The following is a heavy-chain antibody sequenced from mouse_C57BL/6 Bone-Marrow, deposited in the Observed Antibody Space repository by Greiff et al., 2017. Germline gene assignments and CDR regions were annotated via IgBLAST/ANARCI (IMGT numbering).Heavy chain of an antibody. CDR3: ARLLRKYFDY. Sequence: EVKLVESGGDLVKPGGSLKLSCAASGFTFSSYGMSWVRQTPDKRLEWVATISSGGSYTYYPDSVKGRFTISRDNAKNTLYLQMSNLKSEDTAMYYCARLLRKYFDYWGQGTTLTVSS. D-gene: IGHD2-3*01. CDR1: GFTFSSYG. CDR2: ISSGGSYT. V-gene: IGHV5-6*02. J-gene: IGHJ2*01.